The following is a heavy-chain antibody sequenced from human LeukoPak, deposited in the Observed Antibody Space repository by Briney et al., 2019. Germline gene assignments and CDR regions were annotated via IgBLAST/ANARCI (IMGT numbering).Heavy chain of an antibody. CDR1: GLTFSSYE. Sequence: GGSLRLSCAASGLTFSSYEMNRVRQAPGKGLEWVSSISSSSSYIYYADSVKGRFTISRDNAKNSLYLQMNSLRAEDTAVYYCARNLMGDWGQGTLVTVSS. D-gene: IGHD2-8*01. CDR3: ARNLMGD. CDR2: ISSSSSYI. V-gene: IGHV3-21*01. J-gene: IGHJ4*02.